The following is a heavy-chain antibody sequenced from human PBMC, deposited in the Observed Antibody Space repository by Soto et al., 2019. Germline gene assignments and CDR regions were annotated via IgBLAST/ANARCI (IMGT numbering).Heavy chain of an antibody. CDR3: AGEGTWSGYYYYGMDV. V-gene: IGHV4-59*08. Sequence: PSETLSLTCTVSGGSISSYYWSWIRQPPGKGLEWIGYIYYSGSTNYNPSLKSQVTISVDTSKNQFSLKLSSVTAADTAVYYCAGEGTWSGYYYYGMDVWGQGTTVTVSS. CDR1: GGSISSYY. J-gene: IGHJ6*02. CDR2: IYYSGST. D-gene: IGHD1-1*01.